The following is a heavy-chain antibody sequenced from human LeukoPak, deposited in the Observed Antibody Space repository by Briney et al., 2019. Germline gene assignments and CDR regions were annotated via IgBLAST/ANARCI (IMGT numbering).Heavy chain of an antibody. D-gene: IGHD3-10*01. J-gene: IGHJ4*02. CDR1: GVSFSGHY. V-gene: IGHV4-34*01. CDR3: ARPRYGSGSLDS. Sequence: SETLSLTCAVYGVSFSGHYWTWIRQPPPMGLEWIGEINHSGSTTYNPSLNTRVTISVDTSKNQISLKLSSVTAAETAVYYCARPRYGSGSLDSWGQGTLVTVSS. CDR2: INHSGST.